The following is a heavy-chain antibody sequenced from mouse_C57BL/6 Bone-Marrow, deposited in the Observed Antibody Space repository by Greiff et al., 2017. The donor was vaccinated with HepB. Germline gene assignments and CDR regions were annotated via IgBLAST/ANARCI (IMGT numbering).Heavy chain of an antibody. D-gene: IGHD2-3*01. CDR2: IWSGGST. V-gene: IGHV2-2*01. CDR3: ARKGPSYDGYSYWYFDV. Sequence: VKLQQSGPGLVQPSQSLSITCTVSGFSLTSYGVHWVRQSPGKGLEWLGVIWSGGSTDYNAAFISRLSISKDNSKGQVFFKMNSLQADDTAIYYCARKGPSYDGYSYWYFDVWGTGTTVTVSS. CDR1: GFSLTSYG. J-gene: IGHJ1*03.